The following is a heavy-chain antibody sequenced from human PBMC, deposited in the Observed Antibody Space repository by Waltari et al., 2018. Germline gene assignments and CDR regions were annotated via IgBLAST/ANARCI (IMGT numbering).Heavy chain of an antibody. V-gene: IGHV1-8*01. CDR2: MNPSMCNT. D-gene: IGHD4-4*01. CDR1: GYTFTSYD. CDR3: VITLYYSNYYYYGMDV. Sequence: QVQLVQSGAEVKKPGASVKVSCKASGYTFTSYDINWVRQATGQGREWMGWMNPSMCNTGYARKFQGRVTITRNSCISTAYMELSSLRSEDTDVYYCVITLYYSNYYYYGMDVWGQGTTVIVSS. J-gene: IGHJ6*02.